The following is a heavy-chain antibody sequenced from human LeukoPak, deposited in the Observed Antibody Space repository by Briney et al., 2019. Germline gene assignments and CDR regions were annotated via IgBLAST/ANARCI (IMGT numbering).Heavy chain of an antibody. J-gene: IGHJ4*02. Sequence: SETLSLTCTVSGGSISSSSYYWGWIRQPPGKGLEWIGSIYYSGSTYYNPSLKSPVTISVDTSKNQFSLKLSSVTAADTAVYYCASFYGSGSYYPKPDYWGQGTLVTVSS. CDR2: IYYSGST. CDR1: GGSISSSSYY. V-gene: IGHV4-39*01. D-gene: IGHD3-10*01. CDR3: ASFYGSGSYYPKPDY.